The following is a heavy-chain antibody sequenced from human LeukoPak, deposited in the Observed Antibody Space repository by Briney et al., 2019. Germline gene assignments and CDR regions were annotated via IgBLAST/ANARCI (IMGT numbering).Heavy chain of an antibody. J-gene: IGHJ4*02. Sequence: SETLSLTCTVTGGSIGSYYWSWIRRPPGKGLEWIGYVYYSGSTNYNPSLKSRVTISVDTSKNQLPLKLTSVTAADTAVYYCARDRGDITPTTVFDYWGQGTLVTVSS. V-gene: IGHV4-59*01. CDR2: VYYSGST. CDR3: ARDRGDITPTTVFDY. CDR1: GGSIGSYY. D-gene: IGHD2-15*01.